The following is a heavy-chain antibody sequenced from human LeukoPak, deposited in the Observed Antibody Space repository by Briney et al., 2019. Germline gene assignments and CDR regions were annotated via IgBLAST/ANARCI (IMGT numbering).Heavy chain of an antibody. Sequence: SETLSLTCTVSGGSISSYYWSWIRQPPGKGLERIGYIYYSGSTNYNPSLKSRVTISVDTSKNQFSLKLSSVTAADTAVYYCARANYYDSSYYFDYWGQGTLVTVSS. V-gene: IGHV4-59*01. CDR1: GGSISSYY. CDR2: IYYSGST. J-gene: IGHJ4*02. D-gene: IGHD3-22*01. CDR3: ARANYYDSSYYFDY.